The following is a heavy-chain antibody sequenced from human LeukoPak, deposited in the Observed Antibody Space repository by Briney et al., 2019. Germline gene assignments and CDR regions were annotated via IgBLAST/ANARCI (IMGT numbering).Heavy chain of an antibody. V-gene: IGHV3-23*01. CDR1: GFTFSSYA. D-gene: IGHD3-22*01. J-gene: IGHJ6*03. Sequence: PGGSLRLSCAASGFTFSSYAMSWVRQAPGKGLEWVSAISGSGGSTYYADSVKGRFTISRDNSKNTLYLQMNSLRAEDTAVYYCAKGGYSPYYYYMDVWGKGTTVTVSS. CDR2: ISGSGGST. CDR3: AKGGYSPYYYYMDV.